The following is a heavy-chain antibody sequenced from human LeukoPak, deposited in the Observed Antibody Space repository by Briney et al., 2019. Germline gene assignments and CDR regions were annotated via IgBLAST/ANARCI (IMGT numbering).Heavy chain of an antibody. D-gene: IGHD6-6*01. J-gene: IGHJ4*02. CDR2: IWYDGSNK. CDR1: GFTFSSYG. V-gene: IGHV3-33*01. CDR3: ARDGAARSFDY. Sequence: GRSLRLSCAASGFTFSSYGIHWVRQAPGKGLEWVAVIWYDGSNKYYADSVKGRFTISRDNSKNTLYLQMNSLRAEDTAVYYCARDGAARSFDYWGQGTLVTVSS.